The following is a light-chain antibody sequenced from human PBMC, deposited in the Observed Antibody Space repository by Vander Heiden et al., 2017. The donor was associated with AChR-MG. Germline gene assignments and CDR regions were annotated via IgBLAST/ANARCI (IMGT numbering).Light chain of an antibody. CDR3: NSRDSSGNHLRV. Sequence: SSELTQDPAVSVALGQPVRITCQGDSPRSYYASWYQQKPRQAPVLVIYGKNNRPSGIPERFSGSSSGNTASLTITGAQAEDEADYYCNSRDSSGNHLRVFGGGTKLTVL. CDR1: SPRSYY. J-gene: IGLJ3*02. V-gene: IGLV3-19*01. CDR2: GKN.